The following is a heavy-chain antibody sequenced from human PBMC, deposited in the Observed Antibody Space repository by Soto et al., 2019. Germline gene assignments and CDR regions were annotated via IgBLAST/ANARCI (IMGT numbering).Heavy chain of an antibody. CDR3: ARGVTATPFDY. V-gene: IGHV3-53*02. CDR1: GFTVSSHY. D-gene: IGHD2-21*02. Sequence: EVQLVETGGGLIQPGGSLRLSCAASGFTVSSHYMSWVRQAPGKGLEWVSVIYRGGSTSYADSVKGRFTISRDNSKNTLYLQMNSLRAEDTAVYYCARGVTATPFDYWGQGTLVTVSS. CDR2: IYRGGST. J-gene: IGHJ4*02.